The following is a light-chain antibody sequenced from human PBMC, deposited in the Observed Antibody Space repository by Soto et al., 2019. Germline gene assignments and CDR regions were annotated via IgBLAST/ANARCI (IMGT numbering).Light chain of an antibody. CDR1: ESVRSSY. CDR2: GAS. J-gene: IGKJ5*01. CDR3: QQYGGSIT. Sequence: EIVLTQSPGTLSLSPGERATLSCRASESVRSSYLAWYQQKPGQAPRLLIYGASTRATGIPDRFTGSGSGTDFTLTISRLEPEDFAVFYCQQYGGSITFGQGTRLEIK. V-gene: IGKV3-20*01.